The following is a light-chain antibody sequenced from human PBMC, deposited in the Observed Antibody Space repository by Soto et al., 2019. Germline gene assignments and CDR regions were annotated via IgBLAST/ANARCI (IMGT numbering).Light chain of an antibody. J-gene: IGKJ3*01. Sequence: ELVLTQSPGTLSLSPGARATLSCRASQTVGSSSLAWYQQKPGQTPRLLIYGSSRRATGIPDRFSGTVSGTDFTLTIRRLEPEDSAVYYCQQYGSSPLFSFGPGTKVDIK. V-gene: IGKV3-20*01. CDR1: QTVGSSS. CDR3: QQYGSSPLFS. CDR2: GSS.